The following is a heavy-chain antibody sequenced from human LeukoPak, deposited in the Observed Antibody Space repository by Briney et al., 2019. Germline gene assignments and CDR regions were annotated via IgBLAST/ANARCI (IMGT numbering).Heavy chain of an antibody. V-gene: IGHV3-48*04. CDR1: GFTFSTYS. CDR3: ARHAYYSDSSGYFEHQFYFDY. CDR2: ISSSSSTI. D-gene: IGHD3-22*01. J-gene: IGHJ4*02. Sequence: GGSLRLSCAASGFTFSTYSMNWVRQAPGKGLEWVSYISSSSSTIYYADSVKGRFTISRDNANDSLYLRMNSLRAEDTAVYYCARHAYYSDSSGYFEHQFYFDYWGQGTPVTVSS.